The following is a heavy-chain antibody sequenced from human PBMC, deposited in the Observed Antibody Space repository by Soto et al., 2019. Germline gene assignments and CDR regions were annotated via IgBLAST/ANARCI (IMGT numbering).Heavy chain of an antibody. Sequence: QVQLVQSGAEVKKPGSSVKVSCKASGGTFSSYAISWVRQAPGQGLEWMGGIIPIFGTANYAQKFQGRVTSTADGAKSTAYVELSSLRSEDTAVYYCARGRGNNWNDGGFDYWGQGTLVTVSS. CDR1: GGTFSSYA. D-gene: IGHD1-20*01. J-gene: IGHJ4*02. CDR3: ARGRGNNWNDGGFDY. V-gene: IGHV1-69*12. CDR2: IIPIFGTA.